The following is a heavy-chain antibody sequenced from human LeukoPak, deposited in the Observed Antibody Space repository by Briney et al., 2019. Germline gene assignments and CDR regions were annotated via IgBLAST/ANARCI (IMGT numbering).Heavy chain of an antibody. J-gene: IGHJ6*03. V-gene: IGHV3-72*01. CDR2: TRNKANSYTT. D-gene: IGHD3-22*01. CDR3: ARGRGDQYYYDSSGYYGIYYYYYMDV. Sequence: GGSLRLSCAASGFTFSGHYMDWVRQAPGKGLEWVGRTRNKANSYTTEYAASVKGRFTISRDDSKNSLYLQMNSLKTEDTAVYYCARGRGDQYYYDSSGYYGIYYYYYMDVWGKGTTVTVSS. CDR1: GFTFSGHY.